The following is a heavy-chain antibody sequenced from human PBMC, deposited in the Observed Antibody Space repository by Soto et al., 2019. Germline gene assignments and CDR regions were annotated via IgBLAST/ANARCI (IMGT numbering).Heavy chain of an antibody. J-gene: IGHJ4*02. V-gene: IGHV3-23*01. CDR2: ISSGGSDT. Sequence: GGSLRLSCAASGFTFRNYSMNLVRQAPGKGLEWVSTISSGGSDTYYADSVKGRFTISRDNSKNTLYLQMNSLRAEDTAVYYCAKESGKEYGSSCYYFDYWGQGTLVTVSS. D-gene: IGHD6-13*01. CDR1: GFTFRNYS. CDR3: AKESGKEYGSSCYYFDY.